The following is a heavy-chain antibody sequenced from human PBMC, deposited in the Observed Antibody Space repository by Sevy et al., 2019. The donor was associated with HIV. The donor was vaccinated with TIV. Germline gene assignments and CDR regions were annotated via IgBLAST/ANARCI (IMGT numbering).Heavy chain of an antibody. J-gene: IGHJ3*02. D-gene: IGHD3-22*01. Sequence: GGSLRLSCAASGFTFSSYSMNWVRQAPGKGLEWVAVISYDGSNKYYADSVKGRFTISRDNSKNTLYLQMNSLRAEDTAVYYCASLPNNYYDSSGSSGDDAFDIWGQGTMVTVSS. CDR2: ISYDGSNK. CDR3: ASLPNNYYDSSGSSGDDAFDI. V-gene: IGHV3-30*03. CDR1: GFTFSSYS.